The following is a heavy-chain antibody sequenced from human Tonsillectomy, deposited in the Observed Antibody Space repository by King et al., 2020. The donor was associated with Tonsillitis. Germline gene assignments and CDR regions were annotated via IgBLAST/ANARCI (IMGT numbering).Heavy chain of an antibody. V-gene: IGHV3-15*01. J-gene: IGHJ3*02. CDR3: TTRDYATGAFDI. CDR1: GLTFSNAW. CDR2: IKSKTDGGTT. D-gene: IGHD3-16*01. Sequence: VQLVESGGGLVKPGGSLTLSCVASGLTFSNAWMTWVRQAPGKGLEWVGRIKSKTDGGTTEYAAPGKGRFTISREYSKNTLFLQMNSVKTEDTAAYYCTTRDYATGAFDIWGQGTMVTVSS.